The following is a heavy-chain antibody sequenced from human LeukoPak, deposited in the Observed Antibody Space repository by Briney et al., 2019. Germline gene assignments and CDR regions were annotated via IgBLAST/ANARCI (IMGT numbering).Heavy chain of an antibody. J-gene: IGHJ4*02. D-gene: IGHD1-1*01. CDR3: AREIMSQTNYFDC. CDR2: VSHDGSSK. V-gene: IGHV3-30*04. Sequence: PGGSLRLSCAASGFTFSSYAMHWVRQAPGKGLEWVAVVSHDGSSKSYADSVRGRFTISRDTSKNTLYLQMNSLRDEDTAVYYCAREIMSQTNYFDCWGQGTLVTVSS. CDR1: GFTFSSYA.